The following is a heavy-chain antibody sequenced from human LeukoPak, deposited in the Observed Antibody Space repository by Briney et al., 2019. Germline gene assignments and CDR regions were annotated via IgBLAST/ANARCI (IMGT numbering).Heavy chain of an antibody. Sequence: ASVKVSCKASGYTFTSYYMHWVRQAPGQGLEWMGIINPSSGSTSYAQKFQGRVTMTRDMSTSTVYMELSSLRSEDTAAYYCARVRRYCSSTSCYKGFDYWGQGTLVTVSS. CDR3: ARVRRYCSSTSCYKGFDY. V-gene: IGHV1-46*01. D-gene: IGHD2-2*02. CDR2: INPSSGST. CDR1: GYTFTSYY. J-gene: IGHJ4*02.